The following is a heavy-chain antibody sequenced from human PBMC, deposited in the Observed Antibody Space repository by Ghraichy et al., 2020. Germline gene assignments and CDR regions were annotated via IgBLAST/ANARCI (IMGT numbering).Heavy chain of an antibody. Sequence: GGSLRLSCAASGFTFDDYAMHWVRQAPGKGLEWVSGISWNSGRIGYADSVKGRFTISRDNAKNSLYLQMNSLRAEDTALYYCASGGEDGDYEEYFQHWGQGTLVTVSS. CDR2: ISWNSGRI. D-gene: IGHD4-17*01. J-gene: IGHJ1*01. V-gene: IGHV3-9*01. CDR1: GFTFDDYA. CDR3: ASGGEDGDYEEYFQH.